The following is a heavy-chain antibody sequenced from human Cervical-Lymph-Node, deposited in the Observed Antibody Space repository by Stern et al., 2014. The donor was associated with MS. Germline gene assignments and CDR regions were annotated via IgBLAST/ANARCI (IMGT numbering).Heavy chain of an antibody. D-gene: IGHD1-26*01. Sequence: QLQLQESGPGLVKPSQTLSLTCTVSGDSINSGGHYWSWIRQRPGKGLEWIGYIYNSGATFYSPSLKGRVTISLDTSKNQFPLTLSSVTAADTAIYYCASRWSGTYYGQNWFDPWGQGILVTVSS. CDR2: IYNSGAT. CDR3: ASRWSGTYYGQNWFDP. J-gene: IGHJ5*02. CDR1: GDSINSGGHY. V-gene: IGHV4-31*03.